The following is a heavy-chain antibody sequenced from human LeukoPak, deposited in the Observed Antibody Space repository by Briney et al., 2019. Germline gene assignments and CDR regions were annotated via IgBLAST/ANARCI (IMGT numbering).Heavy chain of an antibody. V-gene: IGHV1-18*01. D-gene: IGHD5-24*01. CDR1: GYTFISYG. J-gene: IGHJ4*02. CDR3: ARDTALATTDY. Sequence: ASVTVSCKASGYTFISYGINWVRHAPGQGLEWMGWISPCNGNTNYTQKFQGRVTMTTDTSTSTAYMELRSLRSDDTAVYYCARDTALATTDYWGQGTLVTVSS. CDR2: ISPCNGNT.